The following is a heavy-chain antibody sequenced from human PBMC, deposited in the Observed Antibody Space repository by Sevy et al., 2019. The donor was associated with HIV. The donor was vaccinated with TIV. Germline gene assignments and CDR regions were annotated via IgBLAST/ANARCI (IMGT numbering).Heavy chain of an antibody. J-gene: IGHJ5*02. Sequence: GGSLRLSCSASGFSFSSYAMHWVRQAPGKGLEYVSSISSNGGSTYYEHSVNSRFIISRDNSKNTLYLQMSSLRAEDTVVYCCVKGSRSSFFDFWFDPWGQGTLVTVSS. V-gene: IGHV3-64D*06. CDR2: ISSNGGST. CDR3: VKGSRSSFFDFWFDP. CDR1: GFSFSSYA. D-gene: IGHD6-6*01.